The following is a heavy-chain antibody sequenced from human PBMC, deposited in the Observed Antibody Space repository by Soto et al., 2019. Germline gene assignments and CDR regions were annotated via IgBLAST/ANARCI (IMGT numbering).Heavy chain of an antibody. CDR3: ARQGYQSNKNYPPSRY. Sequence: SETLSLTCTVSGGSISNSDYYWGWIRQPPGKGLEWIGSIYYSGKTYYNPSLKSRVTISVDTSKNQFSLKVNSVTAADTAAYYCARQGYQSNKNYPPSRYWGQGTLVTVSS. CDR1: GGSISNSDYY. V-gene: IGHV4-39*01. D-gene: IGHD2-2*01. CDR2: IYYSGKT. J-gene: IGHJ4*02.